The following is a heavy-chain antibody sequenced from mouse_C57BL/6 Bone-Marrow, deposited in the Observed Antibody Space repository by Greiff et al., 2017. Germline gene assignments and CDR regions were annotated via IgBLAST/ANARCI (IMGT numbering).Heavy chain of an antibody. CDR3: AREGGQLRLRDFDY. CDR2: IYPRSGNP. CDR1: GYTFTSYG. Sequence: QVQLQQSGAELARPGASVKLSCKASGYTFTSYGISWVKQRTGQGLEWIGEIYPRSGNPYYNEKFKGKATLTADKSSSTAYMELRSLTSEDSAVYFCAREGGQLRLRDFDYWGQGTTLTVSS. V-gene: IGHV1-81*01. D-gene: IGHD3-2*02. J-gene: IGHJ2*01.